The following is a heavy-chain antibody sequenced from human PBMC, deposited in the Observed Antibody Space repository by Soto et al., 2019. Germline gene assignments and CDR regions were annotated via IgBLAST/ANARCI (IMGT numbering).Heavy chain of an antibody. CDR2: IYLDDDK. J-gene: IGHJ6*02. Sequence: QITFKESGPSLVKPTQTLTLTCTFSGFSLSTSGVGVGWVRQPPGKALEWLALIYLDDDKRYSPSLTSRLTITKDTSKNQVVLTMTNMDPVDTATYYCAHVLVVVANYGMDVWGQGTTVTVSS. CDR1: GFSLSTSGVG. CDR3: AHVLVVVANYGMDV. V-gene: IGHV2-5*02. D-gene: IGHD2-15*01.